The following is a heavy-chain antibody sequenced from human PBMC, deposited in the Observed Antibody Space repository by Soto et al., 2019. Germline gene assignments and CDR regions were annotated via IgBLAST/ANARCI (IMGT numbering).Heavy chain of an antibody. J-gene: IGHJ6*02. CDR1: GGSISSSSYY. D-gene: IGHD6-13*01. CDR2: IYYSGST. V-gene: IGHV4-39*01. Sequence: SETLSLTCTVSGGSISSSSYYWGWIRQPPGKGLEWIESIYYSGSTYYNPSLKSRVTISVDTSKNQFSLKLSSGTAADTAVYYCASTSIAAANYYYYGMDVWGQGTTVTVSS. CDR3: ASTSIAAANYYYYGMDV.